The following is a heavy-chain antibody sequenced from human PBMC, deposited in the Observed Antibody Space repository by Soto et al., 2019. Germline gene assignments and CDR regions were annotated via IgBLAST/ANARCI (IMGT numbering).Heavy chain of an antibody. V-gene: IGHV3-23*01. J-gene: IGHJ6*02. CDR2: ISGSGGST. CDR1: GFTFSSYA. D-gene: IGHD2-21*02. Sequence: QSGGSLRLSCAASGFTFSSYAMSWVRQAPGKGLEWVSAISGSGGSTYYADSVKGRFTISRDNSKNTLYLQMNSLRAEDTAVYYCAKGLAYCGGDCPSYYGMDVWGQGTTVTVSS. CDR3: AKGLAYCGGDCPSYYGMDV.